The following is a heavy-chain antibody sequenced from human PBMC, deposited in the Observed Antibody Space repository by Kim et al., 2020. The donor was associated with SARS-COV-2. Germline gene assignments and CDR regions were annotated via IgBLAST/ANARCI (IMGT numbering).Heavy chain of an antibody. CDR3: ARIVVVPAAANWFDP. Sequence: PSFQGHVTISADKSISTAYLQWSSLKASDTAMYYCARIVVVPAAANWFDPWGQGTLVTVSS. J-gene: IGHJ5*02. V-gene: IGHV5-10-1*01. D-gene: IGHD2-2*01.